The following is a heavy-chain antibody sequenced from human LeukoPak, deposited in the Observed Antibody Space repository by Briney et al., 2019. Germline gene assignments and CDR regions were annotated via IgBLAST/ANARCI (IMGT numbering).Heavy chain of an antibody. J-gene: IGHJ4*02. CDR2: IYYSGST. CDR1: GGSISSYY. Sequence: SETLSLTCTVSGGSISSYYWSWIRQPPGKGLEWIGYIYYSGSTNYNPSLKSRVTISVDTSKNQFSLKLSSVTAADTAVYYCARTFYSGWSHFDYWGQGTLVTVSS. V-gene: IGHV4-59*08. D-gene: IGHD6-19*01. CDR3: ARTFYSGWSHFDY.